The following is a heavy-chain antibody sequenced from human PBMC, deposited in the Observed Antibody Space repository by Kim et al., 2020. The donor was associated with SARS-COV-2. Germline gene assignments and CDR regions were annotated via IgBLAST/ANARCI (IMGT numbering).Heavy chain of an antibody. J-gene: IGHJ4*02. V-gene: IGHV4-59*08. CDR3: ARHVVGCSSTSCSYFDY. D-gene: IGHD2-2*01. Sequence: LKSRVTISVDTSKNQFSLKLSSVTAADTAVYYCARHVVGCSSTSCSYFDYWGQGTLVTVSS.